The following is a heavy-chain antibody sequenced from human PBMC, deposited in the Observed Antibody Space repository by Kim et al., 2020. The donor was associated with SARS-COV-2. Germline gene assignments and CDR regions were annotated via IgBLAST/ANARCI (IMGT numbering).Heavy chain of an antibody. CDR2: INSGGSST. Sequence: GGSLRLSFAASGFTFSAYWIHWVRQVPGKGLVWVSRINSGGSSTTYADSVKGRFTISRDNAKNTLYLQMNSLRAEDTAVYYCAREVGATSYFDYWGQGTLVTVSS. D-gene: IGHD1-26*01. CDR3: AREVGATSYFDY. J-gene: IGHJ4*02. CDR1: GFTFSAYW. V-gene: IGHV3-74*01.